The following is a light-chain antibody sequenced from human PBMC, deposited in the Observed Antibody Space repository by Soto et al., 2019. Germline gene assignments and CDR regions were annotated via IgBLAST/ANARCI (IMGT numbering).Light chain of an antibody. CDR2: EVS. J-gene: IGLJ1*01. CDR3: SSYTSSSTTHV. V-gene: IGLV2-14*01. CDR1: SSDVGGYNY. Sequence: QSALTQPASVSGSPGQSITISCTGISSDVGGYNYVSWYQQHPGKAPKLMIYEVSNRPSGVSNRFSGSKSGNTASLTISGLQAEDEADYYCSSYTSSSTTHVFGTGTKGTVL.